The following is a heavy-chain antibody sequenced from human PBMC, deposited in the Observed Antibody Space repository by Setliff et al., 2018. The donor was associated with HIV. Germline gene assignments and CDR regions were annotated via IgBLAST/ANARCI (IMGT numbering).Heavy chain of an antibody. CDR2: ISAYNGNT. D-gene: IGHD3-22*01. J-gene: IGHJ4*02. CDR1: GYTFTSYG. Sequence: ASVKVSCKASGYTFTSYGISWVRQAPGQGLEWMGWISAYNGNTNYAQKFQGRVTMTTDTSTSTAHMELRSLRSDDTAVYYCARDYDNWGGVDYWGQGTLVTVSS. V-gene: IGHV1-18*01. CDR3: ARDYDNWGGVDY.